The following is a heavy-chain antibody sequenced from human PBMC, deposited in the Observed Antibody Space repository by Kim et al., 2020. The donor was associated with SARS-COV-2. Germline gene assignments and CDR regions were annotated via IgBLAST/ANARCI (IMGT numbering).Heavy chain of an antibody. V-gene: IGHV3-20*04. J-gene: IGHJ4*02. Sequence: GGSLRLSCAASGFTFDDYGMTWVRQAPGKGLEWVSGINWIGGNTVYADSVKGRFTISRDNAKNSLYLQMNSQRADDTALYYCTRSADPGIAAAGDYWGQRTLVTVSA. CDR1: GFTFDDYG. CDR3: TRSADPGIAAAGDY. D-gene: IGHD6-13*01. CDR2: INWIGGNT.